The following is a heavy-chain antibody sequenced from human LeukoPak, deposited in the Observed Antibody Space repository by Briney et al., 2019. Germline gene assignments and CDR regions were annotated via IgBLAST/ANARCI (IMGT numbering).Heavy chain of an antibody. CDR1: GFTLSKYW. CDR2: ISPEGTTT. CDR3: ARDLDWILFDY. V-gene: IGHV3-74*03. D-gene: IGHD3-9*01. Sequence: GGSLRLSCAASGFTLSKYWRNWVRQAQGKGRGGVARISPEGTTTAYADSVKGRFTISRDNAKNTLFLQMNSLSAEDTAVYYCARDLDWILFDYWGQGTLVTVSS. J-gene: IGHJ4*02.